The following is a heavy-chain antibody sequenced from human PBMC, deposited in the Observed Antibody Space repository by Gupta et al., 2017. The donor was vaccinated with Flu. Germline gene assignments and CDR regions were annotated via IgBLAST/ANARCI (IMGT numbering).Heavy chain of an antibody. V-gene: IGHV3-7*01. CDR3: ARDVGSGDYDS. J-gene: IGHJ5*01. CDR1: GFTLSDYW. CDR2: INLDGSVI. Sequence: EVQLVESGGGLVQPGGSLRLSCGASGFTLSDYWSSWVRKAPGKGPELVANINLDGSVINYMDFVRGRFTISRDNAKNAVYFQMNSLRVDDTAVYYCARDVGSGDYDSWGQGTLVTVSS. D-gene: IGHD4-17*01.